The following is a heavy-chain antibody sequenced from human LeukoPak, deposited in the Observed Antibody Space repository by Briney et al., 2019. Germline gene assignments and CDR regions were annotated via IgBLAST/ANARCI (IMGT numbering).Heavy chain of an antibody. J-gene: IGHJ4*02. Sequence: GGSLRLSCAASGFTFSGYWMHWVRQAPGKGLVWLSRINNDGSSTSYADSVKGRFTISRDNAKNTLYLQMNSLGAEDTAVYYCVRGGGYSYGHCDYWGQGTLVTVSS. D-gene: IGHD5-18*01. CDR1: GFTFSGYW. CDR2: INNDGSST. V-gene: IGHV3-74*01. CDR3: VRGGGYSYGHCDY.